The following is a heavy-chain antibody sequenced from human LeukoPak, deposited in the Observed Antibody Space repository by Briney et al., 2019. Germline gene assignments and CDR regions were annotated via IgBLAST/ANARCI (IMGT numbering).Heavy chain of an antibody. CDR1: GDTFKKYS. V-gene: IGHV1-69*05. CDR3: ASERPPNACSGSQYYMDV. Sequence: SVKVSCKASGDTFKKYSISWVRQAPGQGLEWMGRIIPMFSTANYAQKFQGRVTITTDESTSTNYMQLSGLGSEDTAVYYCASERPPNACSGSQYYMDVWGKGTTVTVS. D-gene: IGHD1-26*01. J-gene: IGHJ6*03. CDR2: IIPMFSTA.